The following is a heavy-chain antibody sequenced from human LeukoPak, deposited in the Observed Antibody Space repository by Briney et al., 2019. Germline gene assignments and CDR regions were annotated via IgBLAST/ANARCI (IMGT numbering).Heavy chain of an antibody. CDR3: SSGFRGYDTNWFDP. Sequence: GGSLRLSCAASGFTFSSYSMNWVRQAPGKGLEWVSSISSSSSYIYYADSVKGRFTISRDNAKNSLYLQMNSLSAEDTAVYYCSSGFRGYDTNWFDPWGQGTLVTVSS. J-gene: IGHJ5*02. D-gene: IGHD5-12*01. CDR2: ISSSSSYI. CDR1: GFTFSSYS. V-gene: IGHV3-21*01.